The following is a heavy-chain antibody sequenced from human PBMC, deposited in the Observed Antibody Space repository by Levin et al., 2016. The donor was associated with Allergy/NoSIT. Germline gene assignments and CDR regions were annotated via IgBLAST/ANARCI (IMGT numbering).Heavy chain of an antibody. CDR3: ARDRYGDYSDY. J-gene: IGHJ4*02. CDR2: IYYSGST. D-gene: IGHD4-17*01. V-gene: IGHV4-59*01. Sequence: WIRQPPGKGLEWIGYIYYSGSTNYNPSLKSRVTISVDTSKNQFSLKLSSVTAADTAVYYCARDRYGDYSDYWGQGTLVTVSS.